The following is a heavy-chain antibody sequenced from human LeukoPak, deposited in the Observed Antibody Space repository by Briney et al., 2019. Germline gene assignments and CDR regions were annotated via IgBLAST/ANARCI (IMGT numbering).Heavy chain of an antibody. D-gene: IGHD1-1*01. Sequence: SVKVSCKASGGTFGSYAISWVRQAPGQGLEWMGGIIPIFGTANYAQKFQGRVTITADKSTSTACMELSSLRSEDTAVYYCARDSVGTTGSNWFDPWGQGTLVTVSS. CDR3: ARDSVGTTGSNWFDP. CDR2: IIPIFGTA. V-gene: IGHV1-69*06. J-gene: IGHJ5*02. CDR1: GGTFGSYA.